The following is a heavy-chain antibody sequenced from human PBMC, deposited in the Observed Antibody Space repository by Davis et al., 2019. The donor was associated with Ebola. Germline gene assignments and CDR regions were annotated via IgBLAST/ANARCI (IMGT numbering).Heavy chain of an antibody. Sequence: GESLKTSFAASGFTFSDYYMSWIRQAPGKGPEWVSYISSSGSTIYYADPVKGRFTISRDNAKNSLYLQMNSLRAEDTAVYYCARERGITMVRGVIPHYYYYYGMDVWGQGTTVTVSS. CDR2: ISSSGSTI. D-gene: IGHD3-10*01. J-gene: IGHJ6*02. V-gene: IGHV3-11*01. CDR3: ARERGITMVRGVIPHYYYYYGMDV. CDR1: GFTFSDYY.